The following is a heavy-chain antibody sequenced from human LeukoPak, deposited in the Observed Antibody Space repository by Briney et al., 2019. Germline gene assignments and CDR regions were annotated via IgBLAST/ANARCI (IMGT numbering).Heavy chain of an antibody. CDR1: GFTFSDYY. V-gene: IGHV3-11*01. D-gene: IGHD4-17*01. CDR3: ARQRFTVTTGGAFDI. J-gene: IGHJ3*02. Sequence: GGSLRLSCAASGFTFSDYYMSWIRQAPGKGLEWVSYISSSGSTIYYADSVKGRFTISRDNAKNSLYLQMNSLRAEDTAMYYCARQRFTVTTGGAFDIWGQGTMVTVSS. CDR2: ISSSGSTI.